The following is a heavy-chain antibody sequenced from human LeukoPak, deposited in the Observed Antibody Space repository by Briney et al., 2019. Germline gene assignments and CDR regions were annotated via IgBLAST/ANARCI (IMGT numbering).Heavy chain of an antibody. CDR3: ASIVRSSWEKKYYFDY. CDR1: GYSFTSYW. CDR2: IYPGDSDT. Sequence: GESLKISCKGSGYSFTSYWIGWVRQMPGKGLEWMGIIYPGDSDTRYSPSFQGQVTNSADKSISTAYLQWSSLKASDTAMYYCASIVRSSWEKKYYFDYWGQGTLVTVSS. V-gene: IGHV5-51*01. D-gene: IGHD6-13*01. J-gene: IGHJ4*02.